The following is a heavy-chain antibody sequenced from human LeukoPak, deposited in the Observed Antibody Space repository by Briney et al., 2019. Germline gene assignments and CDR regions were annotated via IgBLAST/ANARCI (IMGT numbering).Heavy chain of an antibody. V-gene: IGHV3-48*03. D-gene: IGHD2-21*01. Sequence: PGGSLRLSCAASGFTFSSYEMNWVRQAPGKGLEWVSYISCSGSTIYYADSVKGRFTISRDNAKNSLYLQMNSLRAEDTAVYYCAREPRFLPYYFDYWGQGTLVTVSS. CDR3: AREPRFLPYYFDY. CDR2: ISCSGSTI. J-gene: IGHJ4*02. CDR1: GFTFSSYE.